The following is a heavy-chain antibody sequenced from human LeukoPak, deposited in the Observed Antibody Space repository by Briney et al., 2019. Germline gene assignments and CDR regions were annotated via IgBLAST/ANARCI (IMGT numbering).Heavy chain of an antibody. CDR1: GGSISSSSYY. V-gene: IGHV4-39*07. J-gene: IGHJ4*02. Sequence: SETLSLTCTVSGGSISSSSYYWGWIRQPPGKGLEWIGSIYYSGSTYYNPSLESRVTISVDTSKNQFSLKLSSVTAADTAVYYCARESRDGYSYADMDYWGQGTLVTVSS. CDR2: IYYSGST. D-gene: IGHD5-24*01. CDR3: ARESRDGYSYADMDY.